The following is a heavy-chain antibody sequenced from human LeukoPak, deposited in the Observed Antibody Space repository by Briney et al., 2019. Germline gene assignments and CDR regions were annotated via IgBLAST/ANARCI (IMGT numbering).Heavy chain of an antibody. CDR2: ISSSSSYI. CDR3: ARDPSIAAHNWFDP. J-gene: IGHJ5*02. V-gene: IGHV3-21*01. Sequence: PGGSLRLSCAASGFTFSSYSMNWVRQAPGKGLEWVSSISSSSSYIYYADSVKGRFTISRDNAKNSLYLQMNSLRAEDTAVYYCARDPSIAAHNWFDPWGQGTLVTVSS. CDR1: GFTFSSYS. D-gene: IGHD6-6*01.